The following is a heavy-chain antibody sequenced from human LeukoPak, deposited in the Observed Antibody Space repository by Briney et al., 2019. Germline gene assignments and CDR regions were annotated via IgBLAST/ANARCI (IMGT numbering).Heavy chain of an antibody. Sequence: PGRSLRLSCAASGFTFSSYGMHWVRQAPGKGLEWVAVISYDGSNKYYADSVKGRFTISRDNSKNTLYLQMNSLRAEDTAVYYCARDGAVAGTGALDYWGQGTLVTVSS. V-gene: IGHV3-30*03. CDR1: GFTFSSYG. J-gene: IGHJ4*02. CDR3: ARDGAVAGTGALDY. D-gene: IGHD6-19*01. CDR2: ISYDGSNK.